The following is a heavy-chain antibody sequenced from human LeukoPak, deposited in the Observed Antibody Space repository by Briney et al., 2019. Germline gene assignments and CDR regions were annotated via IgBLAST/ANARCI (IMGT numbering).Heavy chain of an antibody. J-gene: IGHJ4*02. V-gene: IGHV4-34*01. CDR3: ARGQGRGSYSG. CDR1: GGSFSGYY. Sequence: SETLSLTCAVYGGSFSGYYWSWIRQPPGKGLEWIGEINHSGSTNYNPSLKSRVTISVDTSKNQFSLKLSSVTAADTAVYYCARGQGRGSYSGWGQGTLVTVSS. D-gene: IGHD1-26*01. CDR2: INHSGST.